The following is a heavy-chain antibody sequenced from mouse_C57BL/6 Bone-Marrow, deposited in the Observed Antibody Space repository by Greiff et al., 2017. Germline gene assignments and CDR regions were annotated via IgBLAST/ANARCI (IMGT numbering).Heavy chain of an antibody. CDR3: VRLSSSGQGRWFAD. V-gene: IGHV1-53*01. CDR1: GYTFTSYW. D-gene: IGHD3-1*01. Sequence: QVQLQQPGAELVKPGASVKLSCKASGYTFTSYWMHWVKQRPGQGLEWIGNISPSNGGTNYTEKFKGKATLTVDKSYNTAYMQLSSLTSEDSAVYACVRLSSSGQGRWFADWGQGTLVTVSA. J-gene: IGHJ3*01. CDR2: ISPSNGGT.